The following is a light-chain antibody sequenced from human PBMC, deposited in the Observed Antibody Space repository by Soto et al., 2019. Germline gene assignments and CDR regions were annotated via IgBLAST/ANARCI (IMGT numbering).Light chain of an antibody. J-gene: IGLJ1*01. V-gene: IGLV2-14*01. CDR1: SSEVGDYNY. Sequence: QSVLAQPASVSGSPGQSITISCTGTSSEVGDYNYVSWYQQHPGKAPKLMIFEVSHRPSGVSNRFSGSKSGNTASLTISGLQAEDEADYYCCSYRGSSLCVFGSGTKVTV. CDR3: CSYRGSSLCV. CDR2: EVS.